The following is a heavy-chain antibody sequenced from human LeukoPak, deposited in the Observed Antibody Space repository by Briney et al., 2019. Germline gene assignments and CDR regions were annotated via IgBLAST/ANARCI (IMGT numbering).Heavy chain of an antibody. V-gene: IGHV1-2*06. J-gene: IGHJ4*02. Sequence: ASMKVSCKASGYTFSDYYIHWVRQAPGQGLEWMGRINPNSGVTNYAKNFQGRVIITRDTSISTASMELSSLRSDDTAVYYCARQSEPKGDYWGQGTLVTVSS. CDR3: ARQSEPKGDY. CDR2: INPNSGVT. CDR1: GYTFSDYY.